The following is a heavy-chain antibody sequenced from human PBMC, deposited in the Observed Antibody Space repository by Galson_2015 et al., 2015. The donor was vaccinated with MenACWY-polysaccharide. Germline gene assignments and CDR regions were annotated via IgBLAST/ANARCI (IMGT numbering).Heavy chain of an antibody. CDR2: MHPKRGGT. CDR3: GRGGYGTGSGSY. Sequence: SVKVSCKASGYTFSGYHIHWVRQAPGQGLEWMGWMHPKRGGTTFAQKFQGRVTMIRAPSVRTVYMELNSLRSDDTAVYDCGRGGYGTGSGSYWGQGTLVTVSS. J-gene: IGHJ4*02. CDR1: GYTFSGYH. V-gene: IGHV1-2*02. D-gene: IGHD3-10*01.